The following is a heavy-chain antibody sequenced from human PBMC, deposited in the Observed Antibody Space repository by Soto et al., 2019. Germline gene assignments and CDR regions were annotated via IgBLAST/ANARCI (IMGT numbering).Heavy chain of an antibody. CDR1: GYSFTSYW. J-gene: IGHJ6*02. D-gene: IGHD1-26*01. CDR2: IYPGDSDT. V-gene: IGHV5-51*01. Sequence: GESLKISCRGSGYSFTSYWIGWVSQMPGKGLEWMGIIYPGDSDTRYSPSFQGQVTISADKSISTAYLQWSSLKASDTAMYYCARSGSYYDRYYYYGMDVWGQGTTVTVSS. CDR3: ARSGSYYDRYYYYGMDV.